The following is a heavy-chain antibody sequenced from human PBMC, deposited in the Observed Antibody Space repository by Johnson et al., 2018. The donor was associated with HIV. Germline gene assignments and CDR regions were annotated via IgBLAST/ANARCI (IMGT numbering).Heavy chain of an antibody. CDR1: GFTFNNYP. D-gene: IGHD6-19*01. J-gene: IGHJ3*02. V-gene: IGHV3-30*04. Sequence: QVQLVESGGGVVQPGRSLRLSCAVSGFTFNNYPMHWVRQAPGKGLEWVAVISYDGSNKYYADSVKGRFTISRDNSKNTLYLQMNSLRAEDTAVYYCARFDSGWQWQGLDIWGQGTMVTVSS. CDR3: ARFDSGWQWQGLDI. CDR2: ISYDGSNK.